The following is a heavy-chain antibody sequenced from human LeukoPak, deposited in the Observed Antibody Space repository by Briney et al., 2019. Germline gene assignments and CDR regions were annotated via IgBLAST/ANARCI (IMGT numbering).Heavy chain of an antibody. D-gene: IGHD1-26*01. CDR3: ARENSGSYREFDY. V-gene: IGHV4-4*07. J-gene: IGHJ4*02. CDR2: IYTSGST. Sequence: WETLSLPCTVSGGSISSHYRSWVRQPAGKGLEWIGRIYTSGSTNYNASLKSRVSMSVDTSKNQFSLKLSSVTAADTAVLYCARENSGSYREFDYWGQGTLVTGSS. CDR1: GGSISSHY.